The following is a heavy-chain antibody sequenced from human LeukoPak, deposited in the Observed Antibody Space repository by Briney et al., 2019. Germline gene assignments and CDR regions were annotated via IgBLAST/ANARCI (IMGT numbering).Heavy chain of an antibody. J-gene: IGHJ6*02. D-gene: IGHD2-8*02. CDR2: IWYDGSNK. V-gene: IGHV3-33*01. Sequence: GGSLRLSCAASGFTFSSFGMHWVRQAPGKGMEWVAVIWYDGSNKYYADSVKGRFTISRDNSQNTLYLQGNNLRAEDTAVYCCARGRWDTGGLHGLDVWGQGTTVTVSS. CDR1: GFTFSSFG. CDR3: ARGRWDTGGLHGLDV.